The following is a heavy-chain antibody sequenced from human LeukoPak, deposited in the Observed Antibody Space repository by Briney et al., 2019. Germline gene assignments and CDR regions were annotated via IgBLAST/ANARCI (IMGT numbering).Heavy chain of an antibody. CDR2: MNNDVSTI. V-gene: IGHV3-74*01. J-gene: IGHJ4*02. D-gene: IGHD1-26*01. CDR3: VRDGVGPIDFDY. CDR1: GFTFSSSW. Sequence: GGSLRLSCVASGFTFSSSWLHWVRQAPGKGLVWVSRMNNDVSTINYADSVKGRFTISRDNAKNTLYLQMNSLRAEDTGVYYCVRDGVGPIDFDYWGQGTLVTVSS.